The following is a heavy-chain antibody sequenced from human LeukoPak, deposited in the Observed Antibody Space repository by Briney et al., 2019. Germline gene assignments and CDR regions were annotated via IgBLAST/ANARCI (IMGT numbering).Heavy chain of an antibody. CDR3: ASPVD. Sequence: SETLSLTCTVSGGSISSNYWSWIRQPPGKGLEWIGYVYYSGSTNYNPSLKSRVTISVDTSKKQFSLRLNSVTAADTAVYYCASPVDWGQGTLVTASS. D-gene: IGHD4-23*01. J-gene: IGHJ4*02. V-gene: IGHV4-59*08. CDR2: VYYSGST. CDR1: GGSISSNY.